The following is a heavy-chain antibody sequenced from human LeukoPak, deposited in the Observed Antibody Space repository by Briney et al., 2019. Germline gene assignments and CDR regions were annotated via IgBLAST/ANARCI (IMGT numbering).Heavy chain of an antibody. J-gene: IGHJ4*02. Sequence: GGSLRLSCAASGFTFGPYTMNWVRQAPGKGLEWVSYISSSSDTIYYADSVKGRFTISRDNAKNSLYLQMNSLKAEDTAVYYCAISITGTTSDYWGQGTLVTVSS. D-gene: IGHD1-7*01. V-gene: IGHV3-48*04. CDR3: AISITGTTSDY. CDR1: GFTFGPYT. CDR2: ISSSSDTI.